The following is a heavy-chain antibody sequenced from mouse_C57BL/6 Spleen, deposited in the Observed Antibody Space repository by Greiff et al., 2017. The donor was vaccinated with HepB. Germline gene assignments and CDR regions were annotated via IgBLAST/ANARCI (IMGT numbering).Heavy chain of an antibody. CDR3: ARFGGLRRGKNAMDY. CDR2: INPNNGGT. Sequence: EVKLVESGPELVKPGASVKIPCKASGYTFTDYNMDWVKQSHGKSLEWIGDINPNNGGTIYNQKFKGKATLTVDKSSSTAYMELRSLTSEDTAVYYCARFGGLRRGKNAMDYWGQGTSVTVSS. V-gene: IGHV1-18*01. J-gene: IGHJ4*01. D-gene: IGHD2-2*01. CDR1: GYTFTDYN.